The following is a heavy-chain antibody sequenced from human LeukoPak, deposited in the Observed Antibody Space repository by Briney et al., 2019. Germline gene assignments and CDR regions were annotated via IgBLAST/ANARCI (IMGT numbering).Heavy chain of an antibody. D-gene: IGHD3-10*01. CDR2: MYHSGTT. V-gene: IGHV4-31*03. CDR1: GGSISSGGYY. Sequence: SETLSLTCTVSGGSISSGGYYWSWIRQHPGKGLEWIGYMYHSGTTYYNPSLKSRVTISVDTSKNQFSLKLSSVTAADTAVYYCARRRYYGSGSLNWFDPWGQGTLVTVSS. J-gene: IGHJ5*02. CDR3: ARRRYYGSGSLNWFDP.